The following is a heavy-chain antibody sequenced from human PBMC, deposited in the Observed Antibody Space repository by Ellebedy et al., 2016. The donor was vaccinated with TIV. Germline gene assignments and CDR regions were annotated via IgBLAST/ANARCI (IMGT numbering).Heavy chain of an antibody. CDR2: IYHSGST. CDR1: DYSISSGYY. D-gene: IGHD6-25*01. V-gene: IGHV4-38-2*02. J-gene: IGHJ5*02. CDR3: ARDRGAASFDP. Sequence: MPGGSLRLSCTVSDYSISSGYYWGWIRQPPGKGLDWIGSIYHSGSTYYNPSLKSRVTISVDTSKNQFFLKLSFVTAADTAVYYCARDRGAASFDPWGQGTLVTVSS.